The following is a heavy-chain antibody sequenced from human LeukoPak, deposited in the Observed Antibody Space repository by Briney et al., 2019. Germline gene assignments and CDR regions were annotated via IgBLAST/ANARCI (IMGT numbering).Heavy chain of an antibody. D-gene: IGHD3-9*01. CDR3: ARVYYDILTGSALEIDY. CDR1: GYTFTSYG. V-gene: IGHV1-18*04. CDR2: ISAYNGNT. J-gene: IGHJ4*02. Sequence: ASVKVSCKASGYTFTSYGISWVRQAPGQGLEWMGWISAYNGNTNYAQKLQGRVTMTRDTSTSTVYMELSSLRSEDTAVYYCARVYYDILTGSALEIDYWGQGTLVTVSS.